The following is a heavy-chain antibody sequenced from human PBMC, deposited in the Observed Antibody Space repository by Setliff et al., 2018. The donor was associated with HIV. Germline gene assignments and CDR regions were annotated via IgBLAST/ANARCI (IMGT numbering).Heavy chain of an antibody. V-gene: IGHV4-4*07. CDR2: IYTSGST. D-gene: IGHD3-22*01. Sequence: LSLTCTVSGGSISSYYWSWIRQPAGRGLEWIGRIYTSGSTNYNPSLKSRVTISVDTSKNQFSLKLSSATAADTAVYYCARSRLHYYDSSGYYPSYFDYWGQGTLVTVSS. J-gene: IGHJ4*02. CDR3: ARSRLHYYDSSGYYPSYFDY. CDR1: GGSISSYY.